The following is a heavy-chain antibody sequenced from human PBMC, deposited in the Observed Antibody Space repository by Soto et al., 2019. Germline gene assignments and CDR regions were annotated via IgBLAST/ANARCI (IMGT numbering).Heavy chain of an antibody. CDR3: ARDSLTTVVTHHYYYGMDV. CDR2: INPSGGNT. V-gene: IGHV1-46*01. J-gene: IGHJ6*02. Sequence: ASVKVSCKASGYTFTNYAMHWVCQAPGQRLEWMGIINPSGGNTRYAQKFQGRVTMTRDTSTSTVYMELSSLRSEDTAVYYCARDSLTTVVTHHYYYGMDVWGQGTTVTVS. CDR1: GYTFTNYA. D-gene: IGHD4-17*01.